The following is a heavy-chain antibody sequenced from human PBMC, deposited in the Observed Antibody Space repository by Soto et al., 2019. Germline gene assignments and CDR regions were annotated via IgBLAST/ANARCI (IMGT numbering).Heavy chain of an antibody. CDR2: IYYSGST. J-gene: IGHJ4*02. Sequence: QVQLQESGPGLVKPSQTLSLTCTVSGGSISSGDYYWSWIRQPPGKGLEWIGNIYYSGSTYYNPSTQTRVTVSGDTSKNPFSLTLRSVTAADTAGYYCASRHSSPSFDYWGQGTLVTVSS. CDR1: GGSISSGDYY. V-gene: IGHV4-30-4*01. CDR3: ASRHSSPSFDY. D-gene: IGHD6-13*01.